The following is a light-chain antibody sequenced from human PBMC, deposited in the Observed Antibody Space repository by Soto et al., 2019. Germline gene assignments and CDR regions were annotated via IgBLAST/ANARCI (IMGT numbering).Light chain of an antibody. CDR1: QSVSGSY. J-gene: IGKJ4*01. CDR2: GAS. CDR3: QQYVSSRALT. Sequence: EIVLTQSPGTLSLSPGERATLSCRATQSVSGSYLAWYQQKPGLAPRLLIYGASNRATGIPDRFSGGGSGTDFTHTTNGLVPEDLAVYYCQQYVSSRALTFGGGTKVEIK. V-gene: IGKV3-20*01.